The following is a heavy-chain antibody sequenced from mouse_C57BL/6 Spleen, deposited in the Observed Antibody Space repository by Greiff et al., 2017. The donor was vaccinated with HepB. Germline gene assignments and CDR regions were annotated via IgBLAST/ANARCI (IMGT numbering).Heavy chain of an antibody. Sequence: VQLKESGGGLVKPGGSLKLSCAASGFTFSDYGMHWVRQAPEKGLEWVAYISSGSSTIYYADTVKGRFTISRDNAKNTLFLQMTSLRSEDTAMYYCARGDYDSYYFDYWGQGTTLTVSS. D-gene: IGHD2-4*01. CDR2: ISSGSSTI. CDR3: ARGDYDSYYFDY. J-gene: IGHJ2*01. CDR1: GFTFSDYG. V-gene: IGHV5-17*01.